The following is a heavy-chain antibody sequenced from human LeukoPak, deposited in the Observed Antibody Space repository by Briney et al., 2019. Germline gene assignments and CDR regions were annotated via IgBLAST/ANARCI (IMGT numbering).Heavy chain of an antibody. CDR1: GYTFTSYY. J-gene: IGHJ6*03. V-gene: IGHV1-2*02. CDR3: ARVLGYCSGGSCSLSYYYYYMDV. CDR2: INPNSGGT. D-gene: IGHD2-15*01. Sequence: ASVKVSCKASGYTFTSYYMHWVRQAPGQGLEWMGWINPNSGGTNYAQKFQGRVTMTRDTSISTAYMELSRLRSDDTAVYYCARVLGYCSGGSCSLSYYYYYMDVWGKGTTVTVSS.